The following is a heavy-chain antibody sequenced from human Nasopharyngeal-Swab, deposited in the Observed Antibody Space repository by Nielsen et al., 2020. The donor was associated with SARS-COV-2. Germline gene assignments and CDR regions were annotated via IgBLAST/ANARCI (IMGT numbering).Heavy chain of an antibody. V-gene: IGHV3-23*01. CDR2: IVGSGDISGSGGNT. Sequence: GESLKISCTASGFTFGDFAISWFRQAPGKGLEWVAAIVGSGDISGSGGNTYYADSVKGRFTISRDNSKNTLSLQMNSLRAEDTAVYYCAKDLRGPYFFWGQGTLVTVSS. J-gene: IGHJ4*02. CDR1: GFTFGDFA. CDR3: AKDLRGPYFF. D-gene: IGHD2/OR15-2a*01.